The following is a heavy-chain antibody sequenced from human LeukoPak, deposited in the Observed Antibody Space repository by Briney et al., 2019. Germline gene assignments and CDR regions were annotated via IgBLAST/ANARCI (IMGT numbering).Heavy chain of an antibody. V-gene: IGHV4-59*08. D-gene: IGHD3-3*01. CDR2: LYFSGTT. CDR3: ARHGPLYDIWSAQFYFDY. J-gene: IGHJ4*02. CDR1: GDSISTYY. Sequence: PSETLSLTCTVSGDSISTYYWSWIRQPPGKRLEWIGYLYFSGTTNYNPSLKSRVTISVDTSKDQFSLRLSSVTAADTALYYCARHGPLYDIWSAQFYFDYWGQGTLVTVSS.